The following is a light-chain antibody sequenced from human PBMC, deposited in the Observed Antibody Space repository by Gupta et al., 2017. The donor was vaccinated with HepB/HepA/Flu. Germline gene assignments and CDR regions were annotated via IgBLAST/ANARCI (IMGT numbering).Light chain of an antibody. V-gene: IGLV1-44*01. CDR3: AAWDDSLNGRV. CDR2: SNN. Sequence: QSVLTQPPSASGSPGQRVTISCSGSSSNIGSNTVNWYQQLPGTAPNLLIYSNNQRPSWVPDRFAGSKSGTSASLAISGLQSEDEADYYCAAWDDSLNGRVFGTGTKVTVL. J-gene: IGLJ1*01. CDR1: SSNIGSNT.